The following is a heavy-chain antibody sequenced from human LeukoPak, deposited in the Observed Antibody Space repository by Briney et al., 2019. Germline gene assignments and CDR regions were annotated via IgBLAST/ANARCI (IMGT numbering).Heavy chain of an antibody. D-gene: IGHD3-10*01. J-gene: IGHJ4*02. CDR2: ISGSGGST. CDR3: AKKLGVRGVHTSPPDY. Sequence: PGRSLRLSCAASGFTFDDYAMHWVRQAPGKGLEWVSAISGSGGSTYYADSVKGRFTISRDNSKNTLYLQMNSLRAEDTAVYYCAKKLGVRGVHTSPPDYWGQGTLVTVSS. V-gene: IGHV3-23*01. CDR1: GFTFDDYA.